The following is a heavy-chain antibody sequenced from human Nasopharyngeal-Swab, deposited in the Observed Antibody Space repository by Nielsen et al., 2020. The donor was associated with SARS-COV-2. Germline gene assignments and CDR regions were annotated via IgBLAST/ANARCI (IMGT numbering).Heavy chain of an antibody. CDR2: IIPIFGTA. V-gene: IGHV1-69*05. J-gene: IGHJ6*02. CDR3: ARDPQQYYDILTGYARDYYYYGMDV. Sequence: WVRQAPGQGLEWMGGIIPIFGTANYAQKFQGRVTMTRDTSTSTVYMELSSLRSEDTAVYYCARDPQQYYDILTGYARDYYYYGMDVWGQGTTVTVSS. D-gene: IGHD3-9*01.